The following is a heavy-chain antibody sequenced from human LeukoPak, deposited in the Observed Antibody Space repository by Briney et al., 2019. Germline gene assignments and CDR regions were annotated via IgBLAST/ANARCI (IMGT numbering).Heavy chain of an antibody. CDR2: ISGSGGST. D-gene: IGHD2-2*01. CDR1: GFTFSSYA. Sequence: GGSLRLSCAASGFTFSSYAMSWVRQAPGKGLEWVSAISGSGGSTYYADSVKGRFTISRDNSKNTLYLQMNSLRAEDTAVYYCARDSVIRYCSSTSCRYYYYGMDVWGQGTTVTVSS. CDR3: ARDSVIRYCSSTSCRYYYYGMDV. J-gene: IGHJ6*02. V-gene: IGHV3-23*01.